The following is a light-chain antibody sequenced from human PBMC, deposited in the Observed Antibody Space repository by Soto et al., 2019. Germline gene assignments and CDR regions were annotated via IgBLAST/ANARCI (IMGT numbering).Light chain of an antibody. Sequence: QSALTQPASVSASPGQSITISCTGTSSDVGGYNYVSWYQQQPGKAPKLMFYDVSNRPSGVSNRFSGSKSGNTASLTISGLQAEDEADYYCSSYATSSTRVFGTGTKLTVL. V-gene: IGLV2-14*01. CDR2: DVS. J-gene: IGLJ1*01. CDR1: SSDVGGYNY. CDR3: SSYATSSTRV.